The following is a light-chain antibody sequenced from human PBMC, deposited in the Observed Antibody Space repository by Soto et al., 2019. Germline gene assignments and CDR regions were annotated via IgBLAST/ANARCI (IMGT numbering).Light chain of an antibody. CDR1: QSISSW. V-gene: IGKV1-5*03. CDR2: KAS. CDR3: QQYNSYSYT. J-gene: IGKJ2*01. Sequence: DIQMTQSPSTLSASVGDRVTITCRASQSISSWLAWYQQKPGKAPKLLIYKASSLESGVPSRFSGSGSGTEFTLTISSLQPDDFAPNYCQQYNSYSYTFGQGTKVDIK.